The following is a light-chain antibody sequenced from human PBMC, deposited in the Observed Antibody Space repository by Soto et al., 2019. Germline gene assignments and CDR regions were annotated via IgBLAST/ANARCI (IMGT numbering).Light chain of an antibody. CDR1: QGIRND. V-gene: IGKV1-6*01. CDR3: QQYYSYPTLT. J-gene: IGKJ4*01. Sequence: AIQMTQSPSSLSASVGDGVTITCRASQGIRNDLGWYQQKPGKAPKLLIYAASTLQSGVPSRFSGSGSGTDFALTISCLQSEDFATYYCQQYYSYPTLTFGGGTKVDIK. CDR2: AAS.